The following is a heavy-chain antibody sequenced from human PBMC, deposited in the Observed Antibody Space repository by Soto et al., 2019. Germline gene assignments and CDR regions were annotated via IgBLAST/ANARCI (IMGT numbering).Heavy chain of an antibody. CDR1: GGSISPYY. CDR3: ARPRSSGYAGEFDY. J-gene: IGHJ4*02. D-gene: IGHD3-22*01. Sequence: QVQLQESGPGLVKPSETLSLTCTVSGGSISPYYWSWIRQPPGKGLEWIGFIYYSGSTNYNPSLKSRVTISVDTSQNQFSLMLTSVTAADTAVYYCARPRSSGYAGEFDYWGQGTLFTVSS. CDR2: IYYSGST. V-gene: IGHV4-59*01.